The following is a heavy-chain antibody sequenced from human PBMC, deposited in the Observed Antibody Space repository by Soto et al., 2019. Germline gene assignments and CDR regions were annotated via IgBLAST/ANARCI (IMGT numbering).Heavy chain of an antibody. CDR3: ARLRLTGYFDY. V-gene: IGHV3-11*03. CDR2: ISTSSSYT. J-gene: IGHJ4*02. CDR1: GFTFSDHY. Sequence: PGRSLRLCCVASGFTFSDHYMTGSRQAPGKGLEWLSYISTSSSYTNYADSVKGRFTISRDNAMNSLYLQMNSLRAEDTAVYYCARLRLTGYFDYWGQGTLVTVSS.